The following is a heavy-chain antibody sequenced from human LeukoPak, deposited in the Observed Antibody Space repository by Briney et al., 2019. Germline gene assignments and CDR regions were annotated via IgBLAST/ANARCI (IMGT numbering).Heavy chain of an antibody. CDR2: IYSGGSS. CDR1: GLTVSSSY. Sequence: PGGSLRLSCAASGLTVSSSYMSWVRQVPGKGPEWVAVIYSGGSSQSAESVKGRFSIARDNSKNTLYLQMNSLRDEDTAVYYCARGRSAGYFDLWGRGTQVTVSS. J-gene: IGHJ2*01. V-gene: IGHV3-53*01. CDR3: ARGRSAGYFDL. D-gene: IGHD6-19*01.